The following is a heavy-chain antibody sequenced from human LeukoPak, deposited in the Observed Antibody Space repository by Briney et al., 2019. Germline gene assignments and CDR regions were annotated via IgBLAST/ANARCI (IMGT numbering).Heavy chain of an antibody. D-gene: IGHD3-9*01. Sequence: GGSLRLSCAASGFTFSSYAMSWVRQAPGKGLEWVSVIYSGGSTYYADSVKGRFTISRDNSKNTLYLQMNSLRAEDTAVYYCARVVGLRYFDWPNWFDPWGQGTLVTVSS. CDR3: ARVVGLRYFDWPNWFDP. V-gene: IGHV3-53*01. CDR1: GFTFSSYA. J-gene: IGHJ5*02. CDR2: IYSGGST.